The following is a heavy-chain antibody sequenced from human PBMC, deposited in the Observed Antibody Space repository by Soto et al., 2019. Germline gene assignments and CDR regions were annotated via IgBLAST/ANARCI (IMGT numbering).Heavy chain of an antibody. CDR1: GYTFTHYY. V-gene: IGHV1-46*01. CDR2: INPASGST. Sequence: QVQLVQSGAEVKKPGASVKLSCRTSGYTFTHYYIHWVRQATGQGLEWLAIINPASGSTNYAQDFQCRSTFTSDTHPTTVDMELCVLRAKDMAMFYCARDLAAGVHWSQGELISVS. J-gene: IGHJ4*02. D-gene: IGHD6-13*01. CDR3: ARDLAAGVH.